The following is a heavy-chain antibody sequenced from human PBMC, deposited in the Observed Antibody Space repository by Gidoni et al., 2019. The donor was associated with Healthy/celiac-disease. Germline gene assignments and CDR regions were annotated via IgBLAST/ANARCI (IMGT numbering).Heavy chain of an antibody. CDR1: GATFISYA. V-gene: IGHV1-69*06. Sequence: QVHLVPSVAEVSKPGSSVKVSFQASGATFISYAISWVRQAPVQGLEWMGGIIPIFGTANYAQKFQGRVTITADKSTSTAYMELSSLRSEDTAVYYCASPWVFGQAWGQGTLVTVSS. CDR2: IIPIFGTA. D-gene: IGHD3-3*01. J-gene: IGHJ5*02. CDR3: ASPWVFGQA.